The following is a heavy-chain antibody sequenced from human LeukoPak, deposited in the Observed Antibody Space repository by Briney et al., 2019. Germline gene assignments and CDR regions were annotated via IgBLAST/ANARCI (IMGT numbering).Heavy chain of an antibody. CDR3: ASAKSTAMVTNFDY. V-gene: IGHV3-53*01. D-gene: IGHD5-18*01. CDR1: GFTVSSNY. J-gene: IGHJ4*02. Sequence: PGGSLRLSCAASGFTVSSNYMSWVRQAPGKGLEWVSVIYSGGSTYYADSVKGRFTISRDNSKNTLYLQMNNLRAEDTAVYYCASAKSTAMVTNFDYWGQGTLVTVSS. CDR2: IYSGGST.